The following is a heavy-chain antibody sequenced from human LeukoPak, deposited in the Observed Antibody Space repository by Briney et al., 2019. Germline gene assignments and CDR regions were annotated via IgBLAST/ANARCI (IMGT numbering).Heavy chain of an antibody. D-gene: IGHD4-17*01. J-gene: IGHJ4*02. Sequence: SETLSLTCTVSGGPISSSSYYWGWIRQPPGKGLEWIGSIYYSGSTYYNPSLKSRVTISVDTSKNQFSLKLSSVTAADTAVYYCARQMGYGDYSKFDYWGQGTLVTVSS. CDR1: GGPISSSSYY. V-gene: IGHV4-39*01. CDR3: ARQMGYGDYSKFDY. CDR2: IYYSGST.